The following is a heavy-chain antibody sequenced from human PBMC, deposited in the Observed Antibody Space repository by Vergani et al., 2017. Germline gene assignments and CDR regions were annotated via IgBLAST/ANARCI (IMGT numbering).Heavy chain of an antibody. V-gene: IGHV3-23*01. CDR2: ISGSGGST. CDR1: GFTFSSYA. CDR3: ARIGNRGMPYCSSTSCPDP. J-gene: IGHJ5*02. Sequence: EVQLLESGGGLVQPGGSLRLSCAASGFTFSSYAMSWVRQAPGKGLEWVSAISGSGGSTYYADSVKGRFTISRDNSKNTLYLQMNSLRAEDTAVYYCARIGNRGMPYCSSTSCPDPWGQGTLVTVSS. D-gene: IGHD2-2*01.